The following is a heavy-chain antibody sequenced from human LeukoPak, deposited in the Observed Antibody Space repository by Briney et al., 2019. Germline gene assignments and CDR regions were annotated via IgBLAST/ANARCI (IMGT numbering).Heavy chain of an antibody. J-gene: IGHJ3*02. V-gene: IGHV3-21*01. CDR3: ARVGYYDSSGYRAFDI. Sequence: GGSLRLSCAASGFTFSSYSMNWVRQAPGKGLEWVSSISSSSYIYYADSVKGRFTISRDNAKNLLYLQMNSLRAEDTAVYYCARVGYYDSSGYRAFDIWGQGTMVTVSS. CDR1: GFTFSSYS. CDR2: ISSSSYI. D-gene: IGHD3-22*01.